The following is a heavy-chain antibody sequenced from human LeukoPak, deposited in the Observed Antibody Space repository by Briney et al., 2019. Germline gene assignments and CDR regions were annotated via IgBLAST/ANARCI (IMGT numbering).Heavy chain of an antibody. D-gene: IGHD3-10*01. V-gene: IGHV4-39*02. CDR1: GAISSSSYY. CDR2: LFYSGST. Sequence: ASETLSLTCTVSGAISSSSYYWGWIRQPPGKGLEWIGSLFYSGSTYYNPSLKSRVTISVDTSKNQFSLKLTSVTAADTAVYYCAREVLWFGDPRCWFDPWGQGTLVTVSS. CDR3: AREVLWFGDPRCWFDP. J-gene: IGHJ5*02.